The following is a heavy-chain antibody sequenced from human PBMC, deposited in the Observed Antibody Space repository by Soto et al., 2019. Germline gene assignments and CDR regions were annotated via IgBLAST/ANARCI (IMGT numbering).Heavy chain of an antibody. Sequence: QLQLQESGPGLVKPSETLSLTCTVSGGSISSTKYYWGWIRQPPGKGLEWIGSIYYSGSTSYNPSRKSRVTKSVDTSKNHFSLKLSSVTAADTAVYYCARRASSSWYFDYWGQGTLVTVSS. V-gene: IGHV4-39*02. CDR1: GGSISSTKYY. CDR3: ARRASSSWYFDY. D-gene: IGHD6-13*01. CDR2: IYYSGST. J-gene: IGHJ4*02.